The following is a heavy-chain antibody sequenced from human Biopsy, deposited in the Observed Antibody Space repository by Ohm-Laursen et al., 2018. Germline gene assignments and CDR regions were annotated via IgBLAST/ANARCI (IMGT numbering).Heavy chain of an antibody. D-gene: IGHD3-9*01. CDR2: IYSGGNT. J-gene: IGHJ4*02. V-gene: IGHV4-61*01. CDR3: AKVSPTILSPFDY. CDR1: GYSIIPSGPEN. Sequence: SETLSLTCTLSGYSIIPSGPENWSWIRQPPGQGLQYIGFIYSGGNTNYNPSLRSRVTMSVDTSKNQFSLRLNSVTAADTAVYYCAKVSPTILSPFDYWGQGTLVTVSS.